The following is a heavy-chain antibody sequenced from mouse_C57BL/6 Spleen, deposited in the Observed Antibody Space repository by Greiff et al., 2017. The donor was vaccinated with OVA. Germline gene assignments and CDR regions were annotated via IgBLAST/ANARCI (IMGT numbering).Heavy chain of an antibody. Sequence: QVQLQQSGAELVRPGASVTLSCKASGYTFTDYEMHWVKQTPVHGLEWIGAIDPETGGTAYNQKFKGKAILTAAKSSSTAYMELRSLTSEDSAGYYCTREDITTVVANYFDYWGQGTTLTVSS. J-gene: IGHJ2*01. CDR1: GYTFTDYE. CDR3: TREDITTVVANYFDY. V-gene: IGHV1-15*01. D-gene: IGHD1-1*01. CDR2: IDPETGGT.